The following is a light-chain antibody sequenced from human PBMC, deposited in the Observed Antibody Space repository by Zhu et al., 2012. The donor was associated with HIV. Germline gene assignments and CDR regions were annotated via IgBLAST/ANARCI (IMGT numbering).Light chain of an antibody. CDR1: QSVTYF. CDR2: GAS. Sequence: DIELTQSPGTLSLSPGESATLSCRASQSVTYFLAWYQQKPGQAPRLLIYGASSRATGIPDRFSGSGSETDFSLTIRRLDPEDFAVYYCQQYDTAPWTLGQGTKVEIK. V-gene: IGKV3-20*01. CDR3: QQYDTAPWT. J-gene: IGKJ1*01.